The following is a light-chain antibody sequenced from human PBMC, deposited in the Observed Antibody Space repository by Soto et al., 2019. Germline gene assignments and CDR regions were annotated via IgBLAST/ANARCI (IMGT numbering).Light chain of an antibody. CDR2: DAS. CDR3: QHYSSNSGK. V-gene: IGKV1-5*01. Sequence: DIQMTQSPSTLSASVGDRVTITCRASQRMSGFLAWYQQKPGKAPQLLISDASSLESGVPSRFSGGGSGTAFTLTIRSLQPEDFATYYCQHYSSNSGKFGPGTTVDIK. CDR1: QRMSGF. J-gene: IGKJ1*01.